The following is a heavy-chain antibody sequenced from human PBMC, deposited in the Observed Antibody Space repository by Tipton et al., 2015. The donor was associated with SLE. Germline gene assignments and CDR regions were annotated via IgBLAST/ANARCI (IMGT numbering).Heavy chain of an antibody. D-gene: IGHD1-26*01. CDR3: ARERVGAFDI. V-gene: IGHV3-21*01. J-gene: IGHJ3*02. CDR1: GFTFSSYS. CDR2: ISSSSSYI. Sequence: SLRLSCAASGFTFSSYSMNWVRQAPGKGLEWVSSISSSSSYIYYADSVKGRFTISRDNSKNTLYLQMNSLRAEDTAVYYCARERVGAFDIWGQGTMVTVSS.